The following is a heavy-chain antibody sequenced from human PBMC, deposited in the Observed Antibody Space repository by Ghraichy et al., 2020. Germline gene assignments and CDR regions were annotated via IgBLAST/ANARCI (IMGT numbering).Heavy chain of an antibody. V-gene: IGHV3-48*02. CDR3: AKFTPYGSGTYLFDY. J-gene: IGHJ4*02. D-gene: IGHD3-10*01. CDR2: ITSNSDKI. CDR1: GFTFSTYS. Sequence: GGSLRLSCAASGFTFSTYSMDWVRQAPGKGLEWISHITSNSDKIHYGVSVKGRFTISRDNARNTLYLQMNSLRDEDTAVYFCAKFTPYGSGTYLFDYWGQGTLVTVSS.